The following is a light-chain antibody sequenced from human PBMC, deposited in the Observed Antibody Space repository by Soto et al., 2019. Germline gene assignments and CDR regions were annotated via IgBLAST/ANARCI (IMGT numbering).Light chain of an antibody. Sequence: DIQMTQSPSTLSASVGDRVTITCRAGQSISSWLAWYQQKPGKAPKLLIYDASSLESGVPSRFSGSGSGTECTLTISSLQPDDCATYDCQQYNSYSPMTFGRGTKVEIK. CDR1: QSISSW. V-gene: IGKV1-5*01. CDR2: DAS. J-gene: IGKJ1*01. CDR3: QQYNSYSPMT.